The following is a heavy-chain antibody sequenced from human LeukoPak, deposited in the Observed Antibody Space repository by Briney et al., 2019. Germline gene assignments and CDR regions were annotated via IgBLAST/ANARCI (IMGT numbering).Heavy chain of an antibody. CDR2: ISYYGSNK. D-gene: IGHD2-2*03. J-gene: IGHJ6*04. V-gene: IGHV3-30*04. CDR3: AREIPVFLGIVVVPAAIAGRGGMDV. Sequence: GGSLRLSRAASGLTLSSYAMHWVRQAPGKGLGGVAVISYYGSNKYYAASVKGRFTISRDNSKNTLYLQMNSLRAEDTAVYYCAREIPVFLGIVVVPAAIAGRGGMDVWGKGTTVTVSS. CDR1: GLTLSSYA.